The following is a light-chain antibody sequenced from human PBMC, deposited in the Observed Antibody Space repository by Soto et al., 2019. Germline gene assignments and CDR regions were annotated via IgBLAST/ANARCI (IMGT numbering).Light chain of an antibody. V-gene: IGLV4-69*01. CDR3: QTWGTGIQV. CDR2: LNSDGSH. Sequence: QLVLTQSPSASASLGASVKLTCTLSSGHSSYAIALHQQQPEKGPRYLMKLNSDGSHSKGDGIPDRFSGSSSGAERYLTISSLQSEDEADYYCQTWGTGIQVFGTGTKLTVL. J-gene: IGLJ1*01. CDR1: SGHSSYA.